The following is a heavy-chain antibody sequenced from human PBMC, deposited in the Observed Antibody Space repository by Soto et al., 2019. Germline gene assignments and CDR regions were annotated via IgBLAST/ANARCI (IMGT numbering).Heavy chain of an antibody. J-gene: IGHJ5*02. CDR1: GYIFTNYD. V-gene: IGHV1-8*01. CDR2: MNPNSGHT. CDR3: ARGGFWGALRSRGWSDP. D-gene: IGHD3-3*01. Sequence: ASVKVSCKASGYIFTNYDINWVRQATGQGLEWVGWMNPNSGHTDSAQKFQGRVTMSRNTSVNTAYMELSSLRSGDTAVYYCARGGFWGALRSRGWSDPWGQGTLVTVSS.